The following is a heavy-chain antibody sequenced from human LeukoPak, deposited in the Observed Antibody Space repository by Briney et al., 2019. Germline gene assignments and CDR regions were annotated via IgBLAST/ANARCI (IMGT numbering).Heavy chain of an antibody. J-gene: IGHJ4*02. CDR2: INQDGSEK. CDR3: ALLWSR. D-gene: IGHD3-10*01. V-gene: IGHV3-7*01. CDR1: GISFSSYW. Sequence: SGGSLRLSCAASGISFSSYWLSWVRHAPGNGLEWVANINQDGSEKDYVYSVKGRFTISRDNAKNSLLLQMNSLRAEDTAVYYCALLWSRWGQGTLVTVSS.